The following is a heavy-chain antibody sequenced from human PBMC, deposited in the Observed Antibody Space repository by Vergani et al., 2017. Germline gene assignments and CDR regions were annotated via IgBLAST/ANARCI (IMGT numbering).Heavy chain of an antibody. J-gene: IGHJ4*02. V-gene: IGHV4-34*01. D-gene: IGHD3-10*01. CDR3: ARGRLVRGVIKGPIWDY. Sequence: QVQLQQWGAGLLTPSETLSLTCAVYGGSFSGYYWSWIRQPPGKGLEWIGEINHSGSTNYNPSLKSRVTISVDTSKNQFSLKLSSVTSADTAVYYCARGRLVRGVIKGPIWDYWGQGTLVTVSS. CDR1: GGSFSGYY. CDR2: INHSGST.